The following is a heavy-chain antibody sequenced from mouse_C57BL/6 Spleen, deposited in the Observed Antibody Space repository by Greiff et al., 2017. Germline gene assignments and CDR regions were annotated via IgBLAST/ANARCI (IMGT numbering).Heavy chain of an antibody. J-gene: IGHJ1*03. D-gene: IGHD1-1*01. Sequence: QVQLQQSGPELVKPGASVKISCKASGYAFSSSWMNWVKQRPGKGLEWIGRIYPGDGDTNYNGKFKGKATLTADKSSSTAYMQLSSLTSEDSAVYFCASSYYYGSSGGYFDVWGTGTTVTVSS. CDR2: IYPGDGDT. V-gene: IGHV1-82*01. CDR1: GYAFSSSW. CDR3: ASSYYYGSSGGYFDV.